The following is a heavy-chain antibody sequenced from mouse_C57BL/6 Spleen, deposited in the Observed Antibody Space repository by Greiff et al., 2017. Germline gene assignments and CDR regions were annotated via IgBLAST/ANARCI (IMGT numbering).Heavy chain of an antibody. D-gene: IGHD3-2*02. Sequence: QVHVKQPGAELVKPGASVKLSCKASGYTFTSYWMHWVKQRPGQGLEWIGMIHPNSGSTNYNEKFKSKATLTVDKSSSTAYMQLSSLTSEDSAVYYCARSPSSGFYYAMDYWGQGTSVTVSS. CDR2: IHPNSGST. CDR1: GYTFTSYW. CDR3: ARSPSSGFYYAMDY. V-gene: IGHV1-64*01. J-gene: IGHJ4*01.